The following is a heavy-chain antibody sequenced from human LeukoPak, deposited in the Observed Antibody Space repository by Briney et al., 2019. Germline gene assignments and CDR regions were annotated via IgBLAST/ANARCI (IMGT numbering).Heavy chain of an antibody. V-gene: IGHV4-39*01. CDR1: GVSISSSGYY. CDR2: IYYSGST. Sequence: SETLSLTCNASGVSISSSGYYWTWIRQPPGKGLEWIGSIYYSGSTYYNPSLKSRVTISVDTSKNQFSLKLSSVTAADTAVYYCARLNYYMDVWGKGTTVTVSS. CDR3: ARLNYYMDV. J-gene: IGHJ6*03.